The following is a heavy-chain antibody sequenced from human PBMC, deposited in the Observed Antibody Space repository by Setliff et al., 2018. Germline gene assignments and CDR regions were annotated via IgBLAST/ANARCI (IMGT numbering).Heavy chain of an antibody. CDR1: GSSISSSSYY. V-gene: IGHV4-39*07. CDR2: IYYSGST. D-gene: IGHD5-12*01. J-gene: IGHJ4*02. Sequence: SETLSLTCTVSGSSISSSSYYWGWIRQPPGKGLEWIGSIYYSGSTYYNPSLKSRVTISVDTSKNQFSLKLSSVTAADTAVYYCARGRVEMATITPFDYWGQGTLVTVSS. CDR3: ARGRVEMATITPFDY.